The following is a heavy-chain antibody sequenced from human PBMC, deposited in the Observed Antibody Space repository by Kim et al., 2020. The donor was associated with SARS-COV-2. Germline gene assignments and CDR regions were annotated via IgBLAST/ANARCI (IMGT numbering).Heavy chain of an antibody. Sequence: SETLSLTCTVSGGSISSGDYYWSWIRQPPGKGLEWIGYIYYSGSTYYNPSLKSRVTISVDTSKNQFSLKLSSVTAADTAVYYCARDGSYYDSSDDHKDHDAFDIWGQGTMVTVSS. CDR3: ARDGSYYDSSDDHKDHDAFDI. D-gene: IGHD3-22*01. CDR2: IYYSGST. CDR1: GGSISSGDYY. V-gene: IGHV4-30-4*01. J-gene: IGHJ3*02.